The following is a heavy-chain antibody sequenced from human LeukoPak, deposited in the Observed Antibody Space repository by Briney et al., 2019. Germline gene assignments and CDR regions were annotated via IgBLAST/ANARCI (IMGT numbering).Heavy chain of an antibody. CDR2: TYYRSKWYD. V-gene: IGHV6-1*01. D-gene: IGHD2-15*01. J-gene: IGHJ4*02. Sequence: SQTLSLTCAISGDSVSSNSAAWNWISQSPSRGLEWLGRTYYRSKWYDDYAEYVTSRITITPDTSKNQFSLQLDSVTPEDTAVYYCARGQTGSGRIFDYWGQGTLVTVSS. CDR3: ARGQTGSGRIFDY. CDR1: GDSVSSNSAA.